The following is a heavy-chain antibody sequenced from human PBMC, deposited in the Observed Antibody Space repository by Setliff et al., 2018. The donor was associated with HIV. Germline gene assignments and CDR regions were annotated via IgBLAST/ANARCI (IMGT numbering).Heavy chain of an antibody. CDR1: GFTFDDYA. CDR3: AKTPLALVRGAQPYFDY. CDR2: ISWNSGSI. D-gene: IGHD3-10*01. J-gene: IGHJ4*02. V-gene: IGHV3-9*01. Sequence: PGGSLRLSCAASGFTFDDYAMHWVRQAPGKGLEWVSGISWNSGSIGYADSVKGRFTISRDNAKNSLYLQMNSLRAEDTAVYYCAKTPLALVRGAQPYFDYWGQGTLVTVS.